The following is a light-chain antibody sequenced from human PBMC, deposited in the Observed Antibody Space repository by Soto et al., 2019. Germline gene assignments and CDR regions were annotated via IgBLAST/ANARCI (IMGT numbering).Light chain of an antibody. CDR2: GAS. CDR3: HQRTSWPRGT. J-gene: IGKJ1*01. Sequence: IVLTQSPGTVSLSPGKRATLSCRASQSISSSYLAWYQQRPGQAPRLLIYGASNRATGVSARFSGSGYGTDFTLTISSLEPDDFAVYYCHQRTSWPRGTFGQGTKVDIK. V-gene: IGKV3D-20*02. CDR1: QSISSSY.